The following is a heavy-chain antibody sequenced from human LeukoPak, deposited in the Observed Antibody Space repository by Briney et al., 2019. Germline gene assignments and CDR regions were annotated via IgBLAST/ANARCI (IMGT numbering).Heavy chain of an antibody. V-gene: IGHV1-46*01. Sequence: ASVKVSCKASGYTFTSYYMHWVRQAPGQGLKWMGIINPSGGSTSYAQKFQGRVTMTRDTSTSTVYMELSSPRSEDTAVYYCARPTAPRYCSGGSCETMEYFQHWGQGTLVTVSS. J-gene: IGHJ1*01. CDR1: GYTFTSYY. CDR3: ARPTAPRYCSGGSCETMEYFQH. CDR2: INPSGGST. D-gene: IGHD2-15*01.